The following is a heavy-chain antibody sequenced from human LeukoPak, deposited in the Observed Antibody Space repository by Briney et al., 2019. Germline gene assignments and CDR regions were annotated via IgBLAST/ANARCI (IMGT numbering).Heavy chain of an antibody. Sequence: SVKVSCKASGSTFSSYAISWVRQAPGQGLEWMGRIIPILGIANYAQKFQGRVTITADKSTSTAYMELNSLRSEDTAVYYCARELTGGSCYYWGQGTLVTVSS. CDR1: GSTFSSYA. CDR2: IIPILGIA. CDR3: ARELTGGSCYY. J-gene: IGHJ4*02. V-gene: IGHV1-69*04. D-gene: IGHD2-15*01.